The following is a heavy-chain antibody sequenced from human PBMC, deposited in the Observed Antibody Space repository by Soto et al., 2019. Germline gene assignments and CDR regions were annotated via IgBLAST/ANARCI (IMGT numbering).Heavy chain of an antibody. Sequence: SETLSLTCSVSGGSTSSYYWCWIRQPPGKGLEWFGYIYYSASTNYNPSLKSRVTISVDTSNNQVSLKLISVTAADTAVYYCASACRPRGWYADYYAYGLDVWGEGTKV. CDR1: GGSTSSYY. J-gene: IGHJ6*02. CDR2: IYYSAST. CDR3: ASACRPRGWYADYYAYGLDV. V-gene: IGHV4-59*01. D-gene: IGHD6-19*01.